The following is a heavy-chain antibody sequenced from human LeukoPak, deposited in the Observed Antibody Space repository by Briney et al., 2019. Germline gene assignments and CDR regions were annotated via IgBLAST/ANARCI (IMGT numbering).Heavy chain of an antibody. CDR3: AKDLSSGWYPYYFDF. Sequence: GGSLRLSCAASGFTFSNYAMNWVRQAPGKGLEWVSAISGSGAATFNADSVKGRFTISRDNSKNTLYLQMNSLRAEDTAVYYCAKDLSSGWYPYYFDFWGRGTLVTVSP. CDR1: GFTFSNYA. CDR2: ISGSGAAT. D-gene: IGHD6-19*01. V-gene: IGHV3-23*01. J-gene: IGHJ4*02.